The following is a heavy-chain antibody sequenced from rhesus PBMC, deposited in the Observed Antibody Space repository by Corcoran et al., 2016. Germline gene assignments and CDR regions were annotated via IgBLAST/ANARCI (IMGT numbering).Heavy chain of an antibody. CDR2: ISNGGGST. CDR1: GFTLSSYG. V-gene: IGHV3S5*01. J-gene: IGHJ4*01. D-gene: IGHD5-24*01. Sequence: EVQLVESGGGLVQPGGSLRLSCAASGFTLSSYGMSWVRQAPGKGLEWVSYISNGGGSTYYADSVMVLFTISRDNSTNTLSLQMNSRRAEDTAVYYCAKVAVCQWADYWGQGVLVTVSS. CDR3: AKVAVCQWADY.